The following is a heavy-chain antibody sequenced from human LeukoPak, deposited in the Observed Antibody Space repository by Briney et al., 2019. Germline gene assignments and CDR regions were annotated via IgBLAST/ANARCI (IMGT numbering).Heavy chain of an antibody. Sequence: GGSLRLSCAASGFTVSSNYMSWVRQAPGKGLEWVSVIYSGGSTYYVDSVKGRFTISRDNSKNTLYLQMNSLRAEDTAVYYCARDCSSTSCRGGFDPWGQGTLVTVSS. CDR3: ARDCSSTSCRGGFDP. J-gene: IGHJ5*02. CDR2: IYSGGST. V-gene: IGHV3-66*02. CDR1: GFTVSSNY. D-gene: IGHD2-2*01.